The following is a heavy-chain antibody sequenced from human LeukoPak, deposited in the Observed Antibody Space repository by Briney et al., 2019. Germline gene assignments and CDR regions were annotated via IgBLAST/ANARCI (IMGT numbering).Heavy chain of an antibody. Sequence: PGGSLRLSCAASGFTFSSYWMHWVRQAPGKGLVWVSRINTDGSSTSYADSVKGRFTISRDNAKNTLYLQMNSLRAEDTAVYYCARDRRKTWGFDAFDIWGQGTMVTVSS. J-gene: IGHJ3*02. V-gene: IGHV3-74*01. CDR1: GFTFSSYW. D-gene: IGHD7-27*01. CDR3: ARDRRKTWGFDAFDI. CDR2: INTDGSST.